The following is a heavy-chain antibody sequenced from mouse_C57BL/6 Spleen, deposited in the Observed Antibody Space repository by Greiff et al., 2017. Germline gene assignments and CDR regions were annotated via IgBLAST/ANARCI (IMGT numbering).Heavy chain of an antibody. D-gene: IGHD4-1*01. CDR1: GYTFTDYE. CDR3: TKARGGTY. J-gene: IGHJ2*01. V-gene: IGHV1-15*01. Sequence: VQLQQSGAELVRPGASVTLSCKASGYTFTDYEMHWVKQTPVHGLEWIGAIDPETGGTAYNQKFKGKAILTAAKSSSTAYMALRSRTSEDSAVYYCTKARGGTYWGQGTTLTVSS. CDR2: IDPETGGT.